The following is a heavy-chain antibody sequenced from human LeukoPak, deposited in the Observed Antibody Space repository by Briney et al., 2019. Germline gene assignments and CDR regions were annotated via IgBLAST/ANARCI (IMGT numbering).Heavy chain of an antibody. CDR2: INPNSGGT. D-gene: IGHD2-2*01. V-gene: IGHV1-2*02. CDR1: GYTFTGYY. J-gene: IGHJ4*02. CDR3: AKLDRYCSSTSCYRSGDF. Sequence: ASVKVSCKASGYTFTGYYMHWVRQAPGQGLEWMGWINPNSGGTNYAQKVQGRVTMTRDTSISTAYMELSMLRSDATAVYCCAKLDRYCSSTSCYRSGDFWGQGTLVTVSS.